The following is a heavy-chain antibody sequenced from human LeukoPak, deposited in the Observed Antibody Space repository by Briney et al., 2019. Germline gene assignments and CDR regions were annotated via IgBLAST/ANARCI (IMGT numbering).Heavy chain of an antibody. CDR2: IYTSGST. D-gene: IGHD1-14*01. Sequence: SETLSLTCTVSGGSISSGSYYWSWIRQPAGKGLEWIGRIYTSGSTNYNSSLKSRVTISVDTSKNQFSLKLSSVTAADTAVYYCARAPDDENWFDPWGQGTLVTVSS. V-gene: IGHV4-61*02. J-gene: IGHJ5*02. CDR1: GGSISSGSYY. CDR3: ARAPDDENWFDP.